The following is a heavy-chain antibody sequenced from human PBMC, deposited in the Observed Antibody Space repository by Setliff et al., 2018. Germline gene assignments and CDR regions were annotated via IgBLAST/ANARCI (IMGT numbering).Heavy chain of an antibody. D-gene: IGHD3-16*02. J-gene: IGHJ6*02. CDR1: GASISGSAYY. CDR3: ARHGGLNEGWGSYRFEGYYYYGMDV. Sequence: SETLSLTCNVSGASISGSAYYWGWIRQPPGKGLEWIGSVYSSGSPYYNPSLKSRVTISMDTSKNQFSLKVNSLTAADTAVYYCARHGGLNEGWGSYRFEGYYYYGMDVWGQGTMVTVSS. CDR2: VYSSGSP. V-gene: IGHV4-39*01.